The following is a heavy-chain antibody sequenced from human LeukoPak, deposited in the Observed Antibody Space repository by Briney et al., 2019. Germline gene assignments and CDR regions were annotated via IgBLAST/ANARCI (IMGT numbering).Heavy chain of an antibody. V-gene: IGHV3-30*18. CDR1: GFTFSSYG. CDR2: ISYDGSNK. Sequence: PGGSLRLSCAASGFTFSSYGMHWVRQAPGKGLEWVAVISYDGSNKYYADSVKGRFTISRDNSKNTLYLQMNSLRAEDTAVYYCAKVGATGEFDYWGQGTLVTVSS. CDR3: AKVGATGEFDY. D-gene: IGHD1-26*01. J-gene: IGHJ4*02.